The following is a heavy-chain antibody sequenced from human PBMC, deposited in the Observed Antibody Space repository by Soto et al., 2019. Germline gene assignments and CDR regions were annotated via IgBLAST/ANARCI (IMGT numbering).Heavy chain of an antibody. CDR2: ISWDGGST. Sequence: HPGGSLRLSCATSGFTFDDYTMHWVRQAPGKGLEWVSLISWDGGSTYYADSVKGRFTISRDNSKNSLYLQMNSPRTEDTALYYCSKDIRAPPHRAVVVPAAIRYYYYGMDVWGQGTTVTVSS. D-gene: IGHD2-2*02. J-gene: IGHJ6*02. V-gene: IGHV3-43*01. CDR1: GFTFDDYT. CDR3: SKDIRAPPHRAVVVPAAIRYYYYGMDV.